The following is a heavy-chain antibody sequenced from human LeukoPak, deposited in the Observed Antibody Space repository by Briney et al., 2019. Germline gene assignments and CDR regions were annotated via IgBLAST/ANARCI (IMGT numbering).Heavy chain of an antibody. Sequence: ASVKVSCKASGYTFTGYYMHWVRQAPGRGLEWMGRINPNSGGTNYAQKFQGRVTMTRDTSISTAYMELSRLRSDDTAVYYCARVLPYYYDSSGYAFDIWGQGTMVTVSS. CDR3: ARVLPYYYDSSGYAFDI. CDR1: GYTFTGYY. J-gene: IGHJ3*02. V-gene: IGHV1-2*06. D-gene: IGHD3-22*01. CDR2: INPNSGGT.